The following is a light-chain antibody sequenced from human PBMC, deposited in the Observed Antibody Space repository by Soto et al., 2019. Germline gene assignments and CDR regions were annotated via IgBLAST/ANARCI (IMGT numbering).Light chain of an antibody. V-gene: IGLV1-51*02. CDR2: ENN. CDR1: SSNIGNNY. Sequence: QAVVTQPPSVSAAPGQKVTISCSGSSSNIGNNYVSWYQQLPGTAPKLLIYENNKRPSGIPDRFSGSKSGTSATLGITGLQTGDEADYYCGTWDSSRGRVFGTGTKLTVL. CDR3: GTWDSSRGRV. J-gene: IGLJ1*01.